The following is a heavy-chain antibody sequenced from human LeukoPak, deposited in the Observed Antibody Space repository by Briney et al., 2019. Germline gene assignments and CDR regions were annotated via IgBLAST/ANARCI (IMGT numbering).Heavy chain of an antibody. CDR2: IWNDGSNQ. CDR3: AKDAQRGFDYSNSLEY. Sequence: PGKSLTLSCVASQFTFSHYGMHWVRQGPGKGLEWVAVIWNDGSNQYYADSVKGRFTISRDNSQNTVYLQMNSLRAEDTAVYYCAKDAQRGFDYSNSLEYWGQGTLVTVSS. D-gene: IGHD4-11*01. J-gene: IGHJ4*02. CDR1: QFTFSHYG. V-gene: IGHV3-33*06.